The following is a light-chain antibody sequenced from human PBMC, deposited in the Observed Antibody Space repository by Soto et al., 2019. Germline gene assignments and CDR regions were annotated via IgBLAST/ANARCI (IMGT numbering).Light chain of an antibody. CDR1: QSVTDNY. Sequence: IVLTQSPGTLSLSPGERATLSCRASQSVTDNYLAWYQHKPGQAPRLLIYDASTRATAIPDRFSGSGSGTDFTLTVTSLEPEEFAVYYCQQYGSSPYAFGQGTKLEIK. J-gene: IGKJ2*01. CDR3: QQYGSSPYA. V-gene: IGKV3-20*01. CDR2: DAS.